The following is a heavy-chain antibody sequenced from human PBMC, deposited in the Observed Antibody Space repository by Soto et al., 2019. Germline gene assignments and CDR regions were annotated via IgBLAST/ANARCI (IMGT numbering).Heavy chain of an antibody. CDR3: AKGLERHQDPFDI. D-gene: IGHD1-1*01. V-gene: IGHV3-23*01. CDR1: GFTFSSYV. J-gene: IGHJ3*02. Sequence: GGSLRLSCAASGFTFSSYVMTWVRQAPGKGLEWVSDVTGSGGSTYYADSVKGRFSISRDNSKNTLYLQMNSLRAEDTAVYYCAKGLERHQDPFDIWGQGTMVIVSS. CDR2: VTGSGGST.